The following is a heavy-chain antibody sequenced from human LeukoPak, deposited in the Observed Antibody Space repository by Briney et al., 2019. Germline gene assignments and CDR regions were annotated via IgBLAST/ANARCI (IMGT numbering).Heavy chain of an antibody. CDR3: ARDGGQLDVKVTTYHPVYYYGMDV. CDR2: IWYDGSNK. D-gene: IGHD4-17*01. J-gene: IGHJ6*02. Sequence: QSGGSLRLSCAASGFTFSSYGMHWVRQAPGKGLEWVAVIWYDGSNKYYADSVKGRFTISRDNSKNTLYLQMNSLRAEDTAVYYCARDGGQLDVKVTTYHPVYYYGMDVWGQGTTVTVSS. CDR1: GFTFSSYG. V-gene: IGHV3-33*01.